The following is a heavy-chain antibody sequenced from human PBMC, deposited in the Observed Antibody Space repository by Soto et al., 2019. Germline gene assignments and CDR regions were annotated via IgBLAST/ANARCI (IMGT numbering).Heavy chain of an antibody. CDR3: ATAIMATIQALWWFDP. D-gene: IGHD5-12*01. CDR2: FGPEDGET. V-gene: IGHV1-24*01. Sequence: GASVKVSCKVSGYTLTELSMHWVRQAPGKGLEWMGGFGPEDGETIYAQKFQGRVTMTEDTSTDTAYMELSSLRSEDTAVYYCATAIMATIQALWWFDPWGQGTLVTVSS. CDR1: GYTLTELS. J-gene: IGHJ5*02.